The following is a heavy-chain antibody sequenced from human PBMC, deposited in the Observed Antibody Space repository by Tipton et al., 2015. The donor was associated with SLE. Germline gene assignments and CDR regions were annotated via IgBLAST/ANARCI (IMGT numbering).Heavy chain of an antibody. CDR2: IYYSGST. CDR3: ARDRAGWVDY. V-gene: IGHV4-59*11. J-gene: IGHJ4*02. D-gene: IGHD6-19*01. Sequence: LRLSCTVSGGSISSHYWSWIRQPPGKGLEWIGSIYYSGSTYYNPSLKSRVTISVDTSKNQFSLKLSSVTAADTAVYYCARDRAGWVDYWGQGTLVTVSS. CDR1: GGSISSHY.